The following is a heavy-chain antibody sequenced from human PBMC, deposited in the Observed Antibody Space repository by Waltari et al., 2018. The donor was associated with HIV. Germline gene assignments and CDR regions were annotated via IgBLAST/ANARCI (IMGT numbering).Heavy chain of an antibody. Sequence: QVQLVESGGGVVQPGTSLRLPCAGPGFTSSPHALPWVRQAPGKGLEWVATIWHDGSNTYYADSVKGRFTISRDNSKNTVNLQMNGLRVEDTAVYFCARVGLAAAGTQYFGMDVWGQGTTVTVSS. CDR3: ARVGLAAAGTQYFGMDV. J-gene: IGHJ6*02. CDR2: IWHDGSNT. D-gene: IGHD6-25*01. V-gene: IGHV3-33*01. CDR1: GFTSSPHA.